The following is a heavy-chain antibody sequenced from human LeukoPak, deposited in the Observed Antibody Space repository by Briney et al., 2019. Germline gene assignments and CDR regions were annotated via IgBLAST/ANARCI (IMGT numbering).Heavy chain of an antibody. CDR1: GGSFSGYY. CDR3: ASRKLGNDY. Sequence: SETLSLTCAVYGGSFSGYYWSWIRQSPGKGLEWIGYIYYTGSTSYNPSLKSRVTISADTSKNEFSLKLNSVTAADTAVYYCASRKLGNDYWGQGTLVTVSS. CDR2: IYYTGST. J-gene: IGHJ4*02. D-gene: IGHD7-27*01. V-gene: IGHV4-59*01.